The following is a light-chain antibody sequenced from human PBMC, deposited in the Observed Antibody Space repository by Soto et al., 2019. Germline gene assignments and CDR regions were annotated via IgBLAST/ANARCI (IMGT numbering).Light chain of an antibody. CDR3: SSFTTSSTYV. J-gene: IGLJ1*01. Sequence: QSALTQPASLSGSPGQSITILCTGTSSDVGNYNLVSWYQQHPGKAPKLMIYDVSNRPSGVSDRFSGSKSGNTASLTISGLQAEDEADYYCSSFTTSSTYVFGTGTKASVL. V-gene: IGLV2-14*02. CDR1: SSDVGNYNL. CDR2: DVS.